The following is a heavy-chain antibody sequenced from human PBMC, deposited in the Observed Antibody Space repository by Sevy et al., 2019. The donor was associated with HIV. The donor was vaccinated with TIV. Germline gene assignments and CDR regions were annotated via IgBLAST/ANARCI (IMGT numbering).Heavy chain of an antibody. CDR2: INEVGIDT. J-gene: IGHJ4*02. V-gene: IGHV3-7*01. D-gene: IGHD4-17*01. CDR1: GFTFSTYW. CDR3: ARETYGDIDY. Sequence: GGSLRLSCAASGFTFSTYWMAWVRQAPGKGPEWVANINEVGIDTYYVDSVKGRFTSSRDNAKKSLYLQMNSLRAEDTAVYYCARETYGDIDYWGQGTLVTVSS.